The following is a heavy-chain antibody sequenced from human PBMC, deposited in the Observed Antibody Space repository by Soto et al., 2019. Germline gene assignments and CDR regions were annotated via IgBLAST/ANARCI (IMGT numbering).Heavy chain of an antibody. CDR1: GFTFSNAW. Sequence: EVQLVEAGGKLVKPGGSLRLSCAASGFTFSNAWMSWVRQGPGKGLEWVGRIKSKTDGATTDHAAPVKGRFSISRDDSKNTLYLQMNSLKTEDTAVYYSTTEFRVGGIGDYLGQGTLVTVAS. CDR2: IKSKTDGATT. CDR3: TTEFRVGGIGDY. J-gene: IGHJ4*02. V-gene: IGHV3-15*01. D-gene: IGHD1-26*01.